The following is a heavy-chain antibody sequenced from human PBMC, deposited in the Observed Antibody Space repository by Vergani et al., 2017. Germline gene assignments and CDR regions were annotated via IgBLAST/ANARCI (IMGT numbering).Heavy chain of an antibody. CDR1: GYTFTGYY. V-gene: IGHV1-2*02. J-gene: IGHJ3*02. CDR3: ARGIVVVPAAIKGGDAFDI. CDR2: INPNSGGT. Sequence: QVQLVQSGAEVKKPGASVKVSCKASGYTFTGYYMHWVRQAPGQGLEWMGWINPNSGGTNYAQKVQGRVTMTRDTSISTAYMELSRLRSDDTAVYYCARGIVVVPAAIKGGDAFDIWGQGTMVTVSP. D-gene: IGHD2-2*02.